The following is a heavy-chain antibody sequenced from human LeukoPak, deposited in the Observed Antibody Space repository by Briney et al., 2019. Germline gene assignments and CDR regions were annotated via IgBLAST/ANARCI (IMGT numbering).Heavy chain of an antibody. Sequence: GGSLRLSCAASGFTFSSYWMHWVRQAPGKGLVWVSRINSDGSSTSYADSVKGRFTISRDNAKNTLYLQMNSLRAEDTAVYYCARVGLGGERYYYYYMDVWAKGPRSPSP. V-gene: IGHV3-74*01. CDR1: GFTFSSYW. CDR3: ARVGLGGERYYYYYMDV. D-gene: IGHD3/OR15-3a*01. J-gene: IGHJ6*03. CDR2: INSDGSST.